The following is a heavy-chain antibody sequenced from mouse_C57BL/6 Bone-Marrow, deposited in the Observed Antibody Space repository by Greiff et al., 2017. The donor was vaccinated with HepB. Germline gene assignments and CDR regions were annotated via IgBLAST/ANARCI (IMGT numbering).Heavy chain of an antibody. CDR2: IDPENGDT. CDR1: GFNIKDDY. CDR3: TRGSTMVTTGAMDY. J-gene: IGHJ4*01. V-gene: IGHV14-4*01. Sequence: EVQRVESGAELVRPGASVKLSCTASGFNIKDDYMHWVKQRPEQGLEWIGWIDPENGDTEYASKFQGKATITADTSSNTAYLQLSSLTSEDTAVYYCTRGSTMVTTGAMDYWGQGTSVTVSS. D-gene: IGHD2-2*01.